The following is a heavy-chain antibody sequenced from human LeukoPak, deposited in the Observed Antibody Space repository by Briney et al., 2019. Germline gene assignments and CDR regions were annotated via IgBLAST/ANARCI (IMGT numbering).Heavy chain of an antibody. V-gene: IGHV3-48*03. Sequence: PGGSLRLSCAASGVTFSSYEMNWVRQAPGKGLEWVSYISSSGSTIYYADSVKGRFTISRDNAKNSLYLQMNSLRAEDTAVYYCARDGVGGVLDYWGQGTLVTVSS. J-gene: IGHJ4*02. CDR2: ISSSGSTI. CDR3: ARDGVGGVLDY. D-gene: IGHD2-8*02. CDR1: GVTFSSYE.